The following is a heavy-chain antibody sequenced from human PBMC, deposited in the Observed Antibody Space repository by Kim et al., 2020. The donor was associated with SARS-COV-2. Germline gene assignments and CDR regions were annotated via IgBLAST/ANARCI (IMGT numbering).Heavy chain of an antibody. CDR1: GGTFSSYA. D-gene: IGHD2-21*02. CDR3: ARAWGDFYYYYGMDV. CDR2: IIPILGIA. J-gene: IGHJ6*02. V-gene: IGHV1-69*04. Sequence: SVKVSCKASGGTFSSYAISWVRQAPGQGLEWMGRIIPILGIANYAQKFQGRVTITADKSTSTAYMELSSLRSEDTAVYYCARAWGDFYYYYGMDVWGQGTTVTVSS.